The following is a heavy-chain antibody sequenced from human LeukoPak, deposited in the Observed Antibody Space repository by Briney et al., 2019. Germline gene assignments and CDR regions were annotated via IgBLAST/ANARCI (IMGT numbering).Heavy chain of an antibody. CDR1: GYTFSGHY. V-gene: IGHV1-2*02. J-gene: IGHJ5*02. D-gene: IGHD3-22*01. Sequence: GASVKVSCKASGYTFSGHYMHWVRQAPGQGPEWMGWINPNSGDTNYAQKFQGRVTMTRDASIGTAYMEVNRLRYDDTAVYYCARGSLYYDSSGYYRNWFDPWGQGTLVTVSS. CDR3: ARGSLYYDSSGYYRNWFDP. CDR2: INPNSGDT.